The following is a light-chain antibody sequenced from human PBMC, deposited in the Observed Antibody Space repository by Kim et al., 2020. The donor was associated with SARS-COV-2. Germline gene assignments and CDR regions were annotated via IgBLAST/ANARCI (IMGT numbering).Light chain of an antibody. CDR3: QQRSNWPPS. CDR2: DAS. V-gene: IGKV3-11*01. J-gene: IGKJ5*01. Sequence: EIVLTQSQATLSLSPGERATLSCRASQSVSSYLAWYQQKPGQAPRLLIYDASNRATGIPARFSGSGSGTDFTLTISSLEPEDFAVYYCQQRSNWPPSFGQGTRLEIE. CDR1: QSVSSY.